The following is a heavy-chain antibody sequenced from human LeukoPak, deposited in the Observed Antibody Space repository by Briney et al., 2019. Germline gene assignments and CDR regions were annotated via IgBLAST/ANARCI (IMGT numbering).Heavy chain of an antibody. J-gene: IGHJ5*02. CDR3: ARPVLDCSSTSCYFNWFDP. D-gene: IGHD2-2*01. Sequence: GESLKISCKGSGYSFTSYWIGGGRQMPGKGLEWMGILYPGDSDTRYSPSFQVQVTISADKSISTSYLQWSSLKASDTAMYYCARPVLDCSSTSCYFNWFDPWGQGTLVTVSS. CDR2: LYPGDSDT. V-gene: IGHV5-51*01. CDR1: GYSFTSYW.